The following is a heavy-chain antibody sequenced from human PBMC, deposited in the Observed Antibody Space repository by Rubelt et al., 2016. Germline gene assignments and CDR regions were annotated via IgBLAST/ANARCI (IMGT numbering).Heavy chain of an antibody. Sequence: QLQLQESGPGLVKPSETLSLTCTVSGASISSSTTYYWGWIRQPPGKGLEWIGSIYYSGRTYYKPSLKSRVSISVDTSKNQFSLKLASVTAADTAVYYCARRIAVAGGWFDPWGQGTLVTVSS. D-gene: IGHD6-13*01. V-gene: IGHV4-39*01. CDR2: IYYSGRT. J-gene: IGHJ5*02. CDR3: ARRIAVAGGWFDP. CDR1: GASISSSTTYY.